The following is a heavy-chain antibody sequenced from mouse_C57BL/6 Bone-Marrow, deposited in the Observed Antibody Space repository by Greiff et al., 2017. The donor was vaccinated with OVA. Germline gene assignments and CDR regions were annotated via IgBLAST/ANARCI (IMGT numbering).Heavy chain of an antibody. CDR3: AREGGNSFLYYAMDD. CDR2: IYPGDGDT. J-gene: IGHJ4*01. V-gene: IGHV1-80*01. Sequence: QVQLKQSGAELVKPGASVKISCKASGYAFSSYWMNWVKQRPGKGLEWIGQIYPGDGDTNYNGKFKGKATLTADKSSSTAYMQLSSLTSEDSAVYCCAREGGNSFLYYAMDDWGQGTSVTVSS. CDR1: GYAFSSYW. D-gene: IGHD2-1*01.